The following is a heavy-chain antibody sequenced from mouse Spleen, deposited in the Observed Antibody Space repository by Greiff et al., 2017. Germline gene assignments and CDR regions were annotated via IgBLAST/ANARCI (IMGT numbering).Heavy chain of an antibody. D-gene: IGHD1-1*01. V-gene: IGHV5-4*02. CDR2: ISDGGSYT. J-gene: IGHJ3*01. CDR3: ARPLYYGSGTAWFAY. CDR1: GFTFSDYY. Sequence: EVKVVESGGGLVKPGGSLKLSCAASGFTFSDYYMYWVRQTPEKRLEWVATISDGGSYTYYPDSVKGRFTISRDNAKNNLYLQMSSLKSEDTAMYYCARPLYYGSGTAWFAYWGQGTLVTVSA.